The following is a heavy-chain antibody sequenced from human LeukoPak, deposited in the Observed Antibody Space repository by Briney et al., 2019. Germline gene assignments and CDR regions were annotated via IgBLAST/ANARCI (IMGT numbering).Heavy chain of an antibody. V-gene: IGHV4-4*07. CDR1: GGSISSYY. CDR2: IYTSVGT. CDR3: ARLASSTSSWFAP. J-gene: IGHJ5*02. Sequence: PSETMSLTCTVSGGSISSYYWSWIRQPAGKGLEWIGRIYTSVGTNNNPSFKSGAPMSVDTSKDQSSLKLTCVTPPDTAVYYCARLASSTSSWFAPWGQGTLATVSS. D-gene: IGHD2-2*01.